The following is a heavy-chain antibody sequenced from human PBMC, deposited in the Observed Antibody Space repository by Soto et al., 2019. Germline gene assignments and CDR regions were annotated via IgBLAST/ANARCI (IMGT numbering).Heavy chain of an antibody. Sequence: QVQLQESGPGLVKPSQTLSLTCTVSGGSISSGDYYWSWIRQPPGKVLEWIGYIYYSGSTYYNPSLKSRVTISVDTSKNQFSLKLSSVTAADTAVYYCARGARETYYYYGMDVWGQGTTVTVSS. J-gene: IGHJ6*02. D-gene: IGHD1-26*01. V-gene: IGHV4-30-4*01. CDR3: ARGARETYYYYGMDV. CDR2: IYYSGST. CDR1: GGSISSGDYY.